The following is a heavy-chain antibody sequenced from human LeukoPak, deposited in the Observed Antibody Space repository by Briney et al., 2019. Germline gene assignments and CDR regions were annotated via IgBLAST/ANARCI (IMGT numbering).Heavy chain of an antibody. CDR1: GFTVSSNY. J-gene: IGHJ4*02. Sequence: TGGSLRLSCAASGFTVSSNYMSWVRQAPGKGLEWVSVIYSGGSTYYADSVKGRFTISRDNSKNTLYLQMNSLRAEDTAVYYCARASDILTGYYTPFDYWGQGTLVAVSS. CDR2: IYSGGST. V-gene: IGHV3-53*01. D-gene: IGHD3-9*01. CDR3: ARASDILTGYYTPFDY.